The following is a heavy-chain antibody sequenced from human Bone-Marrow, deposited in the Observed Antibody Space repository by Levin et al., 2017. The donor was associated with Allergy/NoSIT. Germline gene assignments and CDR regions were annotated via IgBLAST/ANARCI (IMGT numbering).Heavy chain of an antibody. CDR2: INVGSGGA. D-gene: IGHD3-16*01. J-gene: IGHJ4*02. Sequence: ASVKVSCKPSGYTFTSFFLAWVRQAPGQGLEWIGWINVGSGGAQYAQKFQGRVNMTGDTSISTAYLELSSLTSGDTALYFCVRSRSYYCDSWGQGSLVTVSS. CDR1: GYTFTSFF. V-gene: IGHV1-2*02. CDR3: VRSRSYYCDS.